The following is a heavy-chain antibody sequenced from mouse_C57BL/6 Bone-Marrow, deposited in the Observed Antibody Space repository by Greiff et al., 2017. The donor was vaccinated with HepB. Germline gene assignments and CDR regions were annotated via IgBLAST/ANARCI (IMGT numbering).Heavy chain of an antibody. CDR3: ARPSTVVANYYAMDY. CDR2: IHPSDSDT. Sequence: QVQLQQPGAELVKPGASVKVSCKASGYTFTSYWMHWVKQRPGQGLEWIGRIHPSDSDTNYNQKFKGKATLTVDKSSSTAYMQLSSLTSEDSAVYYCARPSTVVANYYAMDYWGQGTSVTVSS. J-gene: IGHJ4*01. CDR1: GYTFTSYW. D-gene: IGHD1-1*01. V-gene: IGHV1-74*01.